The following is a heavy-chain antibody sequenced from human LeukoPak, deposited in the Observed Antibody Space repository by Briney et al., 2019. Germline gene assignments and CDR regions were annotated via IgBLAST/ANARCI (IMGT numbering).Heavy chain of an antibody. CDR3: ARTSGQWLVPLYDY. CDR2: ISSSSSYI. J-gene: IGHJ4*02. CDR1: GFTFSSYS. Sequence: GGSLRLSCAASGFTFSSYSMNWVRQAPGKGLEWVSSISSSSSYIYYADSVKGRFTIPRDNAKNSLYLQMNSLRAEDTAVYYCARTSGQWLVPLYDYWGQGTLVTVSS. V-gene: IGHV3-21*01. D-gene: IGHD6-19*01.